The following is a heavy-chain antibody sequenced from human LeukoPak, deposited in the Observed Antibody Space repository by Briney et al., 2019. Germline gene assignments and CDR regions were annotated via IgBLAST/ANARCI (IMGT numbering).Heavy chain of an antibody. CDR3: AREEIAAAGTGAFDI. J-gene: IGHJ3*02. CDR2: ISSSGSTI. V-gene: IGHV3-11*04. Sequence: GGSLRLFCAASGFTFSDYYMSWIRQAPGKGLEWVSYISSSGSTIYYADSVKGRFTISRDNAKNSLYLQMNSLRAEDTAVYYCAREEIAAAGTGAFDIWGQGTMVTVSS. D-gene: IGHD6-13*01. CDR1: GFTFSDYY.